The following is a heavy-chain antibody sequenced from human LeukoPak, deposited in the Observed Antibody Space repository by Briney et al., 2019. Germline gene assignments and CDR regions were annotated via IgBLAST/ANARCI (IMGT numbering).Heavy chain of an antibody. CDR3: ARITSGSYHNWFDP. CDR1: GFPFSSYS. CDR2: ISSSRTTI. Sequence: GGSLRLSCVVVGFPFSSYSMNWVRQAPGKGLEWVSYISSSRTTIYYADSVKGRFTISRDNAKNSLYLQMNSLRAEDTAVYYCARITSGSYHNWFDPWGQGTLVTVSS. V-gene: IGHV3-48*04. J-gene: IGHJ5*02. D-gene: IGHD1-26*01.